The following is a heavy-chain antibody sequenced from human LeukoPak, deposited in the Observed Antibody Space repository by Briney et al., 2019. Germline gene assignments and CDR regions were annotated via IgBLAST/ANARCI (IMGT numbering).Heavy chain of an antibody. J-gene: IGHJ4*02. CDR2: IYYSGST. CDR1: GGPISSSTYY. V-gene: IGHV4-39*01. Sequence: SETLSLTCTVSGGPISSSTYYWGWIRRPPGKGLEWIGSIYYSGSTYYNPSLKSRVTVSVDTSKNQFSLKLSSVTAADTAVYYCVRGSTLRHYQYWGQGTLVTVSS. CDR3: VRGSTLRHYQY. D-gene: IGHD3-16*01.